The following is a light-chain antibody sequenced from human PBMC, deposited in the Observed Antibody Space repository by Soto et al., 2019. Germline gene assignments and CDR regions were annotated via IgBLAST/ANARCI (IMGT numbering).Light chain of an antibody. V-gene: IGKV1-12*01. Sequence: DIQMTQSPSSVSASVGDRVTITCRASQGISSWLAWYXXXPXXAXKXLIYAASSLQSGVPSRFSGSGSGTDFTLTISSLQPEDFATYYCQQANSFPLTFGGGTKVDIK. CDR2: AAS. J-gene: IGKJ4*01. CDR3: QQANSFPLT. CDR1: QGISSW.